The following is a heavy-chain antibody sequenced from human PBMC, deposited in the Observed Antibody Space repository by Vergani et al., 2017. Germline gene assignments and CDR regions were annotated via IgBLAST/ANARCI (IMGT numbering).Heavy chain of an antibody. CDR1: GYTFTSYY. D-gene: IGHD6-13*01. CDR2: INPSGGST. J-gene: IGHJ1*01. V-gene: IGHV1-46*01. CDR3: AGGDYSSSWYVKGWTRAVGYFQH. Sequence: QVQLVQSGAEVKKPGASVKVSCKASGYTFTSYYMHWVRQAPGQGLEWMGIINPSGGSTSYAQKFQGRVTITADKSTSTAYMELSSLRSEDTAVYYCAGGDYSSSWYVKGWTRAVGYFQHWGQGTLVTVSS.